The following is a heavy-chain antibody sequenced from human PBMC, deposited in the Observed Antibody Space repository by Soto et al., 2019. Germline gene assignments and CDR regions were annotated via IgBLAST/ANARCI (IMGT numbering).Heavy chain of an antibody. D-gene: IGHD3-10*01. CDR2: IIPIFGTA. J-gene: IGHJ5*02. CDR1: AGTFTCYA. CDR3: ARAPPSMVPNWFDP. V-gene: IGHV1-69*13. Sequence: SVKFACKASAGTFTCYAISSVRQAPGQGLEWMGGIIPIFGTANYAQKFQGRVTITADESTRTAYMELSSLRSEDTAVYYCARAPPSMVPNWFDPWGQGTLVTVPS.